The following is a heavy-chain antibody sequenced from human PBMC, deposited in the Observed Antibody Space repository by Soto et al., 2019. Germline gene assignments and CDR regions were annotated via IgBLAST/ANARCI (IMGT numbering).Heavy chain of an antibody. Sequence: QVQLVESGGGLVKPGGSLRLSCAVSGFTFSDYYMTWIRQAPGKGLEWVSYISSSTSHTNYADSVKGRFTISRDNAKNSLFLQMNSLRAEDQAVYYCARGRGAAADYFDFWGQGTLVTVSS. CDR2: ISSSTSHT. D-gene: IGHD6-13*01. V-gene: IGHV3-11*05. CDR3: ARGRGAAADYFDF. J-gene: IGHJ4*02. CDR1: GFTFSDYY.